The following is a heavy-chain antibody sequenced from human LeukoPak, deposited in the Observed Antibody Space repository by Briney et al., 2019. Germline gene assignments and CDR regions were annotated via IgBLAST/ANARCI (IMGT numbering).Heavy chain of an antibody. V-gene: IGHV3-23*01. Sequence: GGFLRLSCAASGFTFNSYAMSWVRQAPGKGLEWVSTISGSGGSTYYADSVKGRFTISRDNSKNTLYLQMNSLRAEDTAVYYCGKDRSAVAATSCFDCWGQGTLVTVSS. CDR3: GKDRSAVAATSCFDC. CDR1: GFTFNSYA. CDR2: ISGSGGST. J-gene: IGHJ4*02. D-gene: IGHD2-15*01.